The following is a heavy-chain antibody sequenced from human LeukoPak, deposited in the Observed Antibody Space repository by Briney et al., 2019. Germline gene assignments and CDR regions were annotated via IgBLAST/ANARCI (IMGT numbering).Heavy chain of an antibody. J-gene: IGHJ4*02. D-gene: IGHD2-15*01. Sequence: GGSLRLSCVASGFTFSTYWMNWVRQAPGKGLERVGTISPDGSDKYYVDSVKGRFTISRDNAKTSLYLQINSLRADETALYFCARGIVVVVGASDHFDYWGQGTLITVSS. CDR1: GFTFSTYW. CDR3: ARGIVVVVGASDHFDY. CDR2: ISPDGSDK. V-gene: IGHV3-7*01.